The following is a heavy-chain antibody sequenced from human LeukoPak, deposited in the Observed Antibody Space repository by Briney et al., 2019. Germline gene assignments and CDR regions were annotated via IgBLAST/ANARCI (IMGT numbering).Heavy chain of an antibody. J-gene: IGHJ4*02. CDR3: ANGGYCSGGSCYDSVLVIDY. CDR1: GFTFSSYG. CDR2: ISYDGSNK. Sequence: GRSLRLSCAASGFTFSSYGMHWVRQAPGKGLEWVAVISYDGSNKYYADSVKGRFTISRDNSKNTLYLQVNSLRAEDTAVYYCANGGYCSGGSCYDSVLVIDYWGQGTLVTVSS. D-gene: IGHD2-15*01. V-gene: IGHV3-30*18.